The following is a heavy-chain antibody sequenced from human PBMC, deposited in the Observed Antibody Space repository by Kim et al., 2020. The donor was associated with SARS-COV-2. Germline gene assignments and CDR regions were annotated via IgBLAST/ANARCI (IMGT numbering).Heavy chain of an antibody. J-gene: IGHJ4*02. CDR2: IYYIGST. V-gene: IGHV4-61*01. CDR3: AKFQSGTPWLFDY. CDR1: GGSVSSGNYY. Sequence: SETLSLTCTVSGGSVSSGNYYWSWIRQVPGKGLEWIGNIYYIGSTNYNPSLKSRVSISLDTSKNQFSLNLNSVTAADTAVYYCAKFQSGTPWLFDYCGQG. D-gene: IGHD1-26*01.